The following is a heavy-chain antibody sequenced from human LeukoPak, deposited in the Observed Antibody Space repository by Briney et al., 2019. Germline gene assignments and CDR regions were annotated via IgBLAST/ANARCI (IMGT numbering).Heavy chain of an antibody. CDR3: ARDVRGYSFDY. CDR2: ISYDGSNK. CDR1: GFTFSSYG. D-gene: IGHD3-10*02. Sequence: GGSLRLSCAASGFTFSSYGMHWVRQAPGKGLEWVAVISYDGSNKYYADSVKGRFTISRDNSKNTLYLQMNSLRAEDTAVYYCARDVRGYSFDYWGQGTLVTVSS. V-gene: IGHV3-30*03. J-gene: IGHJ4*02.